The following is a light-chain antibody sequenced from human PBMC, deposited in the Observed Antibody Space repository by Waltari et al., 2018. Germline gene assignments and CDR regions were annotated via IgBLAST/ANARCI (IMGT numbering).Light chain of an antibody. CDR3: SSYTGRGTVI. CDR2: DLT. CDR1: PTAMGSFSY. J-gene: IGLJ2*01. V-gene: IGLV2-14*01. Sequence: QSVLPPPASVSGSPRQSVTISGTATPTAMGSFSYFSWYQQYPGKAPKLIIYDLTERPSGVSTRFSGSKSGNTASLTISGLQADDEADYFCSSYTGRGTVIFGRGTMVTVL.